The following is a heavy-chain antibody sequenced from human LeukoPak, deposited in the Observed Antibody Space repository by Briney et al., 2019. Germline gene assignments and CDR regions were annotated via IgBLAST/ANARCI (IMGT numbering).Heavy chain of an antibody. CDR1: GYSISSGYY. Sequence: KASETLSLTCAVSGYSISSGYYWGWFRPPPGKGPEWIGWIYHSGTTYYNPSLKSRVTISVDTSKNQFSLMISSVTAADTAVYYCARQGGSNSPYYYYYMDVWGKGTTVTVSS. CDR3: ARQGGSNSPYYYYYMDV. D-gene: IGHD6-13*01. V-gene: IGHV4-38-2*01. J-gene: IGHJ6*03. CDR2: IYHSGTT.